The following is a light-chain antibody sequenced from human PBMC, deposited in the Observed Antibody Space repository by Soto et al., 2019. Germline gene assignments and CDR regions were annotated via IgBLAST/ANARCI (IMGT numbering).Light chain of an antibody. CDR1: SSDVGGYNY. J-gene: IGLJ2*01. V-gene: IGLV2-8*01. Sequence: QSVLTQPPSASGSPGQSVTISCTGISSDVGGYNYVSWYQQHPGKAPKLMIYEVTKRPSGVPDRFSGSRSGDTASLTVSGLQAEDEADYCCSSYAGSDNVLFGGGTKLTVL. CDR3: SSYAGSDNVL. CDR2: EVT.